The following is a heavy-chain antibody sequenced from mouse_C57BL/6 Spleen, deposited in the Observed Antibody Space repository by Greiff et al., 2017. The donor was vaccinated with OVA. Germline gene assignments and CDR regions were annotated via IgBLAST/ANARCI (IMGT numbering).Heavy chain of an antibody. V-gene: IGHV1-69*01. J-gene: IGHJ4*01. CDR3: ALTGTGPAMDY. Sequence: QVQLQQPGAELVMPGASVKLSCKASGYTFTSYWMHWVKQRPGQGLEWIGEIDPSDSYTNSNQKFKGKSTLTVNKSSSTAYMQLSSLTSEDSAVYYCALTGTGPAMDYWGQGTSVTVSS. D-gene: IGHD4-1*01. CDR1: GYTFTSYW. CDR2: IDPSDSYT.